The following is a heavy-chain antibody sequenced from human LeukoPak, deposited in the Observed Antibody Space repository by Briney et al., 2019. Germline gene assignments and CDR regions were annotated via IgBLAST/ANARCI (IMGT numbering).Heavy chain of an antibody. CDR3: AREYDILTGYSPGFDY. D-gene: IGHD3-9*01. CDR1: GFTFSSYG. CDR2: ISSSGSTI. J-gene: IGHJ4*02. Sequence: PGGSLRLSCAASGFTFSSYGMNWVRQAPGKGLEWVSYISSSGSTIYYADSVKGRFTISRDNAKNSLYLQMNSLRAEDTAVYYCAREYDILTGYSPGFDYWGQGTLVTVSS. V-gene: IGHV3-48*04.